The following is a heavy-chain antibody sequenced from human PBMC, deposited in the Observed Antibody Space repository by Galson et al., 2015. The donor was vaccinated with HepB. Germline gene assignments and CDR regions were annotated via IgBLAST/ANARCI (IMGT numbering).Heavy chain of an antibody. CDR3: ARAYETHVPLLRGILKGGSFDY. CDR1: GFIFSGYA. Sequence: SLRLSCAASGFIFSGYAMHWVRQAPGKGLDWVAVVSDDGTTKYYADSVKGRFTISRDNSKNTLHLQMNTLRAEDTAVYYCARAYETHVPLLRGILKGGSFDYWGQGTLVTVSS. CDR2: VSDDGTTK. D-gene: IGHD3-10*01. J-gene: IGHJ4*02. V-gene: IGHV3-30*04.